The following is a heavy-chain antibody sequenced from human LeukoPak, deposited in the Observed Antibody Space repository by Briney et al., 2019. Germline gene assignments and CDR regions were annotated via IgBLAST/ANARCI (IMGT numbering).Heavy chain of an antibody. J-gene: IGHJ4*02. V-gene: IGHV1-2*02. CDR3: ANTVVPAAQFDY. CDR2: INPKSGGT. CDR1: GYTFTGYY. Sequence: ASVKVSCKASGYTFTGYYMHWVRQAPGQGLEWMGWINPKSGGTNSAQKFQGRVTMTRDTSISTAYMELSRLRSDDTAVYYCANTVVPAAQFDYWGQGTLVTVSS. D-gene: IGHD2-2*01.